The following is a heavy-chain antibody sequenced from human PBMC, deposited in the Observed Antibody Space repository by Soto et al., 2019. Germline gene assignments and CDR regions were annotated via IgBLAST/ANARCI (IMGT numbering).Heavy chain of an antibody. CDR2: INPYSGGA. V-gene: IGHV1-2*02. Sequence: ASVKISCKASGYTFTDYFIHWVRQAPGRGLEWIGWINPYSGGADLSQKFQGRVTMTRDTSISTAYMEVSSLRSEETAVYYCARVGKPLWLVSYFEYWGKGTLVTVSS. CDR1: GYTFTDYF. J-gene: IGHJ4*02. D-gene: IGHD6-19*01. CDR3: ARVGKPLWLVSYFEY.